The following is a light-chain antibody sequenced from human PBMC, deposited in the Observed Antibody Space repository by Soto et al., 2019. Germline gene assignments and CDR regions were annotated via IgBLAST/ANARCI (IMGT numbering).Light chain of an antibody. CDR2: SAS. J-gene: IGKJ1*01. V-gene: IGKV1-39*01. CDR1: QSISSY. CDR3: QQSYSTPLT. Sequence: DIQMTQSPSSLSASVGDRVTITFRASQSISSYVNWYQQKPGKAPNLLIYSASSLQSWVPSRFSGSGSGTDFTLTISSLQPEDFATYYCQQSYSTPLTFGHGTKVEIK.